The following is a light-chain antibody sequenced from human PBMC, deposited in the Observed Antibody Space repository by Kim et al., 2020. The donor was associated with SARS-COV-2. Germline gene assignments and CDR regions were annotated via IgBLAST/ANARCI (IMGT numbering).Light chain of an antibody. CDR2: GAS. J-gene: IGKJ1*01. CDR1: QSVYSNY. V-gene: IGKV3-20*01. Sequence: EIVLTQSPGTLSLSPGERATLSCRASQSVYSNYLAWYLQKPGQAPRLLIYGASSRATGIPDRFSGSGSGTDFTPTINRLQPDDFAVYYCQQYGSSWTFGQGTKVDIK. CDR3: QQYGSSWT.